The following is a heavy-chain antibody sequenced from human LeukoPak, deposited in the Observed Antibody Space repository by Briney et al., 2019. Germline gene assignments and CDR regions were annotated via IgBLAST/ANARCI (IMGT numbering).Heavy chain of an antibody. V-gene: IGHV3-30*18. J-gene: IGHJ4*02. CDR3: AKDHDSSGLDY. CDR2: ISYDGSNK. Sequence: GGSLRLSCAASGFTFSSYGMHWVRHAPGKGLEWVAVISYDGSNKYYADSVKGRFTISRDNSKNTLYLQMNSLRAEDTAVYYCAKDHDSSGLDYWGQGTLVTVSS. CDR1: GFTFSSYG. D-gene: IGHD6-19*01.